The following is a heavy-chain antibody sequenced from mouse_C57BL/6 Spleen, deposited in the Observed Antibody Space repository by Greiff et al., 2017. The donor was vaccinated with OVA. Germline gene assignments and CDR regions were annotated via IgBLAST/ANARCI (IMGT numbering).Heavy chain of an antibody. V-gene: IGHV1-15*01. CDR1: GYTFTDYE. Sequence: QVHVKQSGAELVRPGASVTLSCKASGYTFTDYEMHWVKQTPVHGLEWIGAIDPETGGTAYNQKFKGKAILTADKSSSTAYMELRSLTSEDSAVYYCTRHDSSGYDQAWFAYWGQGTLVTVSA. J-gene: IGHJ3*01. D-gene: IGHD3-2*02. CDR3: TRHDSSGYDQAWFAY. CDR2: IDPETGGT.